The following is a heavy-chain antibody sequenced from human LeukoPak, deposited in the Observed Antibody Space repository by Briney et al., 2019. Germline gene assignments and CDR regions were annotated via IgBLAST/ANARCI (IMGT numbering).Heavy chain of an antibody. D-gene: IGHD5-18*01. J-gene: IGHJ5*02. Sequence: SETLSLTCTVSGGSIRSSTDYWGWIRQPPGKELEWIGSIYYSGSTYYNPSLKSRVTISVDTSKNQFSVKLSSVTAADTAVYYCARNSYGHLNWFDPWGQGTLVTVSS. CDR2: IYYSGST. CDR1: GGSIRSSTDY. CDR3: ARNSYGHLNWFDP. V-gene: IGHV4-39*07.